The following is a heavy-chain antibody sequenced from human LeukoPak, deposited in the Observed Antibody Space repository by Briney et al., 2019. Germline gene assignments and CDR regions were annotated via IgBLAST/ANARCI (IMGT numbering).Heavy chain of an antibody. CDR1: GFSFDDYA. J-gene: IGHJ4*02. Sequence: PGGSLRLSCAASGFSFDDYAMNWVRQAPGKGLEWVSGISWNSGRIAYGDSEKGRFTISRDNAKNSLYLQMNSLRPEDTALYYCAKDTEQKSYYLAHPFDYWGQGTLVIVSS. CDR2: ISWNSGRI. V-gene: IGHV3-9*01. CDR3: AKDTEQKSYYLAHPFDY. D-gene: IGHD3-10*01.